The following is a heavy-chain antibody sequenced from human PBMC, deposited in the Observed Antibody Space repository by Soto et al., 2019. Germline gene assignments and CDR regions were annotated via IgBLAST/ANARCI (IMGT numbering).Heavy chain of an antibody. CDR2: ISGSGGST. D-gene: IGHD4-17*01. CDR1: GLTFRTSS. J-gene: IGHJ1*01. CDR3: AKHLTTVTTICPFQH. Sequence: SLIHSYRPSGLTFRTSSRSRLRQAQGKGLEWVSAISGSGGSTYYADSVKGRFTISRDNSKNTLYLQMNSLRAEDTAVYYCAKHLTTVTTICPFQHWGQGALVTVSS. V-gene: IGHV3-23*01.